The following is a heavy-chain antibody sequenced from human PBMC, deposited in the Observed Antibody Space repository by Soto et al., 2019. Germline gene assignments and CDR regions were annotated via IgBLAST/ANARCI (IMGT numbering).Heavy chain of an antibody. D-gene: IGHD6-19*01. CDR1: GFTVSSNY. Sequence: EVQLVESGGGLVQPGGSLRLSCAASGFTVSSNYMSWVRQAPGKGLEWVSVIYSGGSTYYADSVKGRFTISRDNSKITLYLQMNSLRAEDTAVYYCARGSGWQRSVYFDYWGQGTLVTVSS. CDR3: ARGSGWQRSVYFDY. J-gene: IGHJ4*02. CDR2: IYSGGST. V-gene: IGHV3-66*01.